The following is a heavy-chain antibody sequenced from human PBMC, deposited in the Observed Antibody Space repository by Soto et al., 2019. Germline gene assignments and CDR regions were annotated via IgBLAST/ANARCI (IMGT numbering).Heavy chain of an antibody. J-gene: IGHJ6*03. CDR2: IYYSGST. V-gene: IGHV4-39*01. Sequence: QLQLQESGPGLVKPSETLSLTCTVSSGSISSSDCFWGWIRQPPGKGLEWIGNIYYSGSTYYNPSLKSRVAMSVDTSNNQFSLKLSSVTAADTAVYYCARVLRDYPFYYYYMDVWGKGTTVTVSS. D-gene: IGHD3-10*01. CDR1: SGSISSSDCF. CDR3: ARVLRDYPFYYYYMDV.